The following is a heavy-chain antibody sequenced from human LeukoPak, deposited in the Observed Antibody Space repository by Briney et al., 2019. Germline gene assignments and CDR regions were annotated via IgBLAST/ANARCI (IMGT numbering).Heavy chain of an antibody. J-gene: IGHJ4*02. V-gene: IGHV3-66*01. Sequence: GGSLRLSCAASGFTVSNNYMSWVRQAPGKGLEWVSVIYSDDRAFYADSVKGRFTISRDSSKNTLFLQTNSLRAEDTAVYFCARSPPWTTSWFPLFDYWGQGTLVTVSS. CDR2: IYSDDRA. D-gene: IGHD2-2*01. CDR3: ARSPPWTTSWFPLFDY. CDR1: GFTVSNNY.